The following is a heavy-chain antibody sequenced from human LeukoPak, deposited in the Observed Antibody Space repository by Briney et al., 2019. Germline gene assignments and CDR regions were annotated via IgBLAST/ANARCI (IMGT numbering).Heavy chain of an antibody. CDR2: IKQDGSEK. Sequence: GGSLRLSCAASGFTFSSYWMSWVRQAPGKELEWVANIKQDGSEKYYVDSVKGRFTISRDNARTSLYLQINSLRAEDTAVYYCARDRRSSGWYDFDYWGQGTLVTVSS. J-gene: IGHJ4*02. CDR3: ARDRRSSGWYDFDY. V-gene: IGHV3-7*01. D-gene: IGHD6-19*01. CDR1: GFTFSSYW.